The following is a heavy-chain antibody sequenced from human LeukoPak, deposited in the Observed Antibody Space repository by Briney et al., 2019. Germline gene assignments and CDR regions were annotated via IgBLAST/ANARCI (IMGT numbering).Heavy chain of an antibody. V-gene: IGHV5-51*01. CDR1: GYRFTSYW. J-gene: IGHJ4*02. CDR3: ARRGAYCGGDCYSADY. D-gene: IGHD2-21*02. CDR2: IYPGDFDI. Sequence: GESLKISCKGSGYRFTSYWIGWARQMPGKGLERMAIIYPGDFDIRYRPSFQGQVTISVDKSISTAYLQWSSLKASDTAMYYCARRGAYCGGDCYSADYWGQGTLVSVSS.